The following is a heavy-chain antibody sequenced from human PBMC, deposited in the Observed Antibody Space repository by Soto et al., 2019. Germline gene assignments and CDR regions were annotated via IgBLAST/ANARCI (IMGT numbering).Heavy chain of an antibody. CDR3: AKVGQLDITSGHAYFDH. J-gene: IGHJ4*02. CDR2: ISWDGEST. Sequence: VRLSCATSGYAFEDYAMHWVRQVPGKGLEWVSLISWDGESTYYADPVKGRFTVSRDNSEKSLYLQMNSVRVDDTALYYCAKVGQLDITSGHAYFDHWGQGTLVTVSS. D-gene: IGHD5-12*01. V-gene: IGHV3-43D*04. CDR1: GYAFEDYA.